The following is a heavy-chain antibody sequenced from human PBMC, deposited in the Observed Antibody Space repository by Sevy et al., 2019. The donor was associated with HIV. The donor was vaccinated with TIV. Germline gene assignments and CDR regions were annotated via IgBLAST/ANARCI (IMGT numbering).Heavy chain of an antibody. CDR2: ISYDGSNK. V-gene: IGHV3-30-3*01. J-gene: IGHJ6*02. CDR1: GFTFSDYS. CDR3: AKDSTYYDFWSGYYYYYYGMDV. Sequence: GGSLRLSCAASGFTFSDYSMHWVRQAPGKGLEWVATISYDGSNKHYADSVKGRFTLSRDNSKNSLFLQMNSLRAEDTAVYYCAKDSTYYDFWSGYYYYYYGMDVWGQGTTVTVSS. D-gene: IGHD3-3*01.